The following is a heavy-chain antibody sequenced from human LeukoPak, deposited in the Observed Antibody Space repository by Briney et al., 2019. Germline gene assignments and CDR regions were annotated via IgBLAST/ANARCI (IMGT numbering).Heavy chain of an antibody. Sequence: ASVKVSCKASGYTFTDYSLHWVRRAPGQGLEWMGGINPNNGGTNYAEKFQGRVTMTRDTSITTAYMDLSRLRSDDTAVYYCARDAGATAGTWFDPWGQGTLVTASS. D-gene: IGHD6-13*01. J-gene: IGHJ5*02. CDR1: GYTFTDYS. CDR3: ARDAGATAGTWFDP. CDR2: INPNNGGT. V-gene: IGHV1-2*02.